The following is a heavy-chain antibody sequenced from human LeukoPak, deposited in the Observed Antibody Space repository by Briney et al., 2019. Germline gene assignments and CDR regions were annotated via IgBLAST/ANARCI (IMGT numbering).Heavy chain of an antibody. CDR1: GVTVSNNY. CDR2: TYSDSST. CDR3: VRKNRDFNAAFDI. V-gene: IGHV3-53*01. J-gene: IGHJ3*02. D-gene: IGHD2-21*02. Sequence: PGGSLRLSCAASGVTVSNNYMSWVRQAPGKGLEWVSITYSDSSTNYADSVKGRFTISRDTPQNTLSLQMNSLRAEDTAVYYCVRKNRDFNAAFDIWGQGTVVTVSS.